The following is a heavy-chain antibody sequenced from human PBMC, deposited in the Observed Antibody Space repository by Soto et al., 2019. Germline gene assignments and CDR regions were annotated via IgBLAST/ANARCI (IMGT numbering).Heavy chain of an antibody. J-gene: IGHJ4*02. V-gene: IGHV3-23*01. D-gene: IGHD6-19*01. Sequence: EVQLLESGGGLVQPGGSLRLSCAASGFTFSTYAMNWFRQAPGKGLEWVSGISGSGDSTYYEDSVKGRFTVTRANSKNTLSLQMNSLRAEDTAVFYGAKESSSGWSLDYWGQGTLVTVSS. CDR3: AKESSSGWSLDY. CDR2: ISGSGDST. CDR1: GFTFSTYA.